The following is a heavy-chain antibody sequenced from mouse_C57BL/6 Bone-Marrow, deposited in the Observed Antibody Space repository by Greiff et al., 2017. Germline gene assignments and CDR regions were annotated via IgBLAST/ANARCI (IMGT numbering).Heavy chain of an antibody. Sequence: VQLQQSGPELVKPGASVKISCKASGYTFTDYYMNWVQQSPGKSLEWIGDINPNNGGTNYNQKFKGKATLTVDKSYSTAYMEIRSLTSEDSAVYYCARRRVVAPMDYWGQGTSVTVSA. D-gene: IGHD1-1*01. CDR3: ARRRVVAPMDY. J-gene: IGHJ4*01. CDR1: GYTFTDYY. V-gene: IGHV1-26*01. CDR2: INPNNGGT.